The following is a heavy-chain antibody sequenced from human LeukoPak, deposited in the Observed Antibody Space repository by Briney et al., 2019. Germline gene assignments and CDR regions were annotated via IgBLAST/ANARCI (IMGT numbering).Heavy chain of an antibody. D-gene: IGHD6-19*01. CDR1: GFTVSSNY. CDR3: AKVMGGWPLFDY. CDR2: IYSGGST. Sequence: GGSLRLSCAASGFTVSSNYMSWVRQAPGKGLEWVSVIYSGGSTYYADSVKGRFTISRDNSRNTLYLQMNSLRAEDTAVYYCAKVMGGWPLFDYWGQGTLVTVSS. V-gene: IGHV3-53*01. J-gene: IGHJ4*02.